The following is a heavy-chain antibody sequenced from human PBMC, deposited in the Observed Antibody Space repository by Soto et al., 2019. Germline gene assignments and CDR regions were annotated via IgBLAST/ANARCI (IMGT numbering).Heavy chain of an antibody. CDR3: ARGYGRNFDY. D-gene: IGHD5-18*01. CDR1: GGSISSTGSY. CDR2: IFYTGST. V-gene: IGHV4-39*01. J-gene: IGHJ4*02. Sequence: SETLSLTCAVSGGSISSTGSYWGWIRQPPEKGLEWIGNIFYTGSTHYDPSLESRVTISADMSNNRFSLKLSSVTAADTAVYYCARGYGRNFDYWGQGTLVTVS.